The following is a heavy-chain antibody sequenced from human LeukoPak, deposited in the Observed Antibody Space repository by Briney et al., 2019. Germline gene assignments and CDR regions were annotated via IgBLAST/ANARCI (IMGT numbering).Heavy chain of an antibody. D-gene: IGHD6-13*01. V-gene: IGHV3-53*04. CDR3: ARKSAAGTAY. J-gene: IGHJ4*02. CDR1: GFTVSSNY. Sequence: GGSLRLSCAASGFTVSSNYMSWVREAPGKGLEWVSVIYSGGSTYYADSVKGRFTISRHNSKNTLYLQMNSLRAEDTAVYYCARKSAAGTAYWGQGTLATVSS. CDR2: IYSGGST.